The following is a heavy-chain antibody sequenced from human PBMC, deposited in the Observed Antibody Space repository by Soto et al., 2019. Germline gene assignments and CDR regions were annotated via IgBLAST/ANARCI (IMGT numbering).Heavy chain of an antibody. J-gene: IGHJ4*02. Sequence: PSETLSLTCTVSGGSLSSYYWSWIRQPPGKGLEWIGYIYYSGSTNYNPSLKSRVTISVDTSKNQFSLKLSSVTAADTAVYYCARHACSSTSCYADGFDYWGQGTLVTVSS. CDR2: IYYSGST. D-gene: IGHD2-2*01. CDR3: ARHACSSTSCYADGFDY. CDR1: GGSLSSYY. V-gene: IGHV4-59*08.